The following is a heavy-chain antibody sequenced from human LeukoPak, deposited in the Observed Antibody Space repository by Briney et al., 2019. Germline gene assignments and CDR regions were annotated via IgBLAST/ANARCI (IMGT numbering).Heavy chain of an antibody. CDR2: ISGSGGST. Sequence: GGSLRLSCAASGLTFSSYAMSWVRQAPGKGLEWVSAISGSGGSTYYADSVKGRFTISRDNSKNTLYLQMNSLRAEDTAVYYCAKESGSYRLYNWFDPWGQGTLVTVSS. D-gene: IGHD1-26*01. CDR3: AKESGSYRLYNWFDP. CDR1: GLTFSSYA. J-gene: IGHJ5*02. V-gene: IGHV3-23*01.